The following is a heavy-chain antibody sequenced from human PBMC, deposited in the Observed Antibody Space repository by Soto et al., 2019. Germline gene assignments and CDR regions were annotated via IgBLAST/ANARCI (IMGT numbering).Heavy chain of an antibody. CDR2: ISAYNGNT. Sequence: ASVKVSCKASGYTFTSYGISWVRQAPGQGLEWMGWISAYNGNTNYAQKLQGRVTMTTDTSTSTAYMELRSLRSDGTAVYYCARSVESSGKGPADAFEIWGQGKMVTV. V-gene: IGHV1-18*01. CDR3: ARSVESSGKGPADAFEI. D-gene: IGHD3-22*01. CDR1: GYTFTSYG. J-gene: IGHJ3*02.